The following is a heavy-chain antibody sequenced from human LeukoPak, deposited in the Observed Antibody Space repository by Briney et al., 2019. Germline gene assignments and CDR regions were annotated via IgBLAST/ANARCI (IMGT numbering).Heavy chain of an antibody. Sequence: GGSLRLSCAASGFTFSSYSMNWARQAPGKGLEWVSSISSSSSYIHYADSVKGRFTISRDNAKNSLYLQMNSLRAEDTAVYYCARVAVTASSDAFDIWGQGTMVTVSS. V-gene: IGHV3-21*01. CDR2: ISSSSSYI. D-gene: IGHD2-21*02. CDR1: GFTFSSYS. CDR3: ARVAVTASSDAFDI. J-gene: IGHJ3*02.